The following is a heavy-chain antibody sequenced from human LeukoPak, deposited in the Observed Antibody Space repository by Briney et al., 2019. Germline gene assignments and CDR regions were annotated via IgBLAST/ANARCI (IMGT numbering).Heavy chain of an antibody. CDR2: ISSSGSTI. V-gene: IGHV3-48*03. Sequence: PGGSLRLSCAASGFTVSSNYMNWVRQAPGKGLEWVSYISSSGSTIYYADSVKGRFTISRDNAKNSLYLQMNSLRAEDTAVYYCARVSQVKGGAFDIWGQGTMVTVSS. CDR1: GFTVSSNY. J-gene: IGHJ3*02. D-gene: IGHD2-15*01. CDR3: ARVSQVKGGAFDI.